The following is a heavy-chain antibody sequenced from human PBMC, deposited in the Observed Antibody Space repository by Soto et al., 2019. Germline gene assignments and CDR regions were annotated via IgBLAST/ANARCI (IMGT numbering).Heavy chain of an antibody. D-gene: IGHD2-15*01. CDR2: IIPIFGTA. V-gene: IGHV1-69*13. Sequence: SVKVSCKASGGTFSSYAISWVRQAPGQGLEWMGGIIPIFGTANYAQKFQDRVTITADESTSTAYMELSSLRSEDTAVYYCARDGGGRYCSGDRCYLHYGMDVWGQGTTVNRLL. CDR3: ARDGGGRYCSGDRCYLHYGMDV. J-gene: IGHJ6*01. CDR1: GGTFSSYA.